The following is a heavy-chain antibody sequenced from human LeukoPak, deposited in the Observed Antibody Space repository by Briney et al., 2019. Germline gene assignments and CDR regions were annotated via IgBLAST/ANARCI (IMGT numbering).Heavy chain of an antibody. CDR2: INHSGST. D-gene: IGHD4-17*01. Sequence: SETLSLTCAVYGGSFSGYYWSWIRQPPGKGLEWIGEINHSGSTNYNPSLKSRVTISVDTSKNQFSLKLSSVTAADTAVYYCARGFNQDYGDFDYWGQGTPVTVPS. J-gene: IGHJ4*02. V-gene: IGHV4-34*01. CDR3: ARGFNQDYGDFDY. CDR1: GGSFSGYY.